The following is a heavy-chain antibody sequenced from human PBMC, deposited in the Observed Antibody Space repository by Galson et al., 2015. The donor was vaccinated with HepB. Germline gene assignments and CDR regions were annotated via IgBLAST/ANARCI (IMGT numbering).Heavy chain of an antibody. J-gene: IGHJ6*02. CDR3: ARDPFRFDYYYCGMDV. Sequence: SVKVSCKASGYTFTSYGISWVRQAPGQGLEWMGWISAYNGNTNYAQKLQGRVTMTTDTSTSTAYMELRSLRSDDTAVYYCARDPFRFDYYYCGMDVWGQGTTVTVSS. CDR1: GYTFTSYG. CDR2: ISAYNGNT. D-gene: IGHD2/OR15-2a*01. V-gene: IGHV1-18*04.